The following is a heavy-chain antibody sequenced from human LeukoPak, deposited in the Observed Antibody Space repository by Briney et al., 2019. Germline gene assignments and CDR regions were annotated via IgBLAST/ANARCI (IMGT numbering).Heavy chain of an antibody. Sequence: PGGSLRLSCTASGFTFGSYAMSWVRQAPGKGLQWVSAISGSGGSTYYADSVKGRFTISRGNSKNTLYLQMNSLRAEDTAVYYCAKHPRVGATSSYYFDYWGQGTLVTVSS. D-gene: IGHD1-26*01. J-gene: IGHJ4*02. CDR1: GFTFGSYA. CDR3: AKHPRVGATSSYYFDY. CDR2: ISGSGGST. V-gene: IGHV3-23*01.